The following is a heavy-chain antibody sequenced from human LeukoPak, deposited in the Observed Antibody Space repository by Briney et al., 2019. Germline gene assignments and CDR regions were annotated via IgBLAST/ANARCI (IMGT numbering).Heavy chain of an antibody. J-gene: IGHJ3*02. V-gene: IGHV3-33*01. CDR2: IWYDGSNT. CDR1: GFTFSSFG. CDR3: ARDAVSPPVFDI. Sequence: PGRSQRLSCVASGFTFSSFGMHWVRQAPGKGLEWVALIWYDGSNTYYADSVKGRFTISRDNAKNSLYLQMSSLRVEDAAVYYCARDAVSPPVFDIWGQGTMVSVSS.